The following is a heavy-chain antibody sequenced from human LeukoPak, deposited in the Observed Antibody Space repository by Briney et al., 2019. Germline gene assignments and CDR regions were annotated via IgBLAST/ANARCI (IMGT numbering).Heavy chain of an antibody. Sequence: AAVKLSCKASGYTFTSYYMHWVRQAPGQGLEWMGIINPSGGSTSYAQKFQGRVTMTRDTSTSTVYMELSSLRSEDTAVYYCARDLVAGTLYYYYYGMDVWGQGTPVTVSS. CDR1: GYTFTSYY. V-gene: IGHV1-46*01. J-gene: IGHJ6*02. CDR2: INPSGGST. CDR3: ARDLVAGTLYYYYYGMDV. D-gene: IGHD6-19*01.